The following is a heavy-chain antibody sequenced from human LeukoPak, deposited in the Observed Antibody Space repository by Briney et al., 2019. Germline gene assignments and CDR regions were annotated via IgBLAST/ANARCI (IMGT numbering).Heavy chain of an antibody. CDR3: ARRRVLRYFDWLLYYDY. J-gene: IGHJ4*01. V-gene: IGHV4-39*07. CDR1: GGSISSSSYY. D-gene: IGHD3-9*01. Sequence: PSETLSLTCTVSGGSISSSSYYWGWIRQPPGKGLEWIGSIYYSGSTYYNPSLKSRVTISVDTSKNQFSLKLSSVTAADTAVYYCARRRVLRYFDWLLYYDYWGQGTLVTVSS. CDR2: IYYSGST.